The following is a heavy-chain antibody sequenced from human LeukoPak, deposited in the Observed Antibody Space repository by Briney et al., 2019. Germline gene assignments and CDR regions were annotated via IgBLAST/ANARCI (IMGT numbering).Heavy chain of an antibody. CDR3: AKEGQWLAFDY. Sequence: GGSLRLSCTASGFTFSSYGMSWVRQAPGKGLDWVSAVSSGGNSNYADSVKGRFTISRDNSKNTLYLQMNSLRAEDTAVYYCAKEGQWLAFDYWGQGTLVTVSS. CDR1: GFTFSSYG. V-gene: IGHV3-23*01. D-gene: IGHD6-19*01. CDR2: VSSGGNS. J-gene: IGHJ4*02.